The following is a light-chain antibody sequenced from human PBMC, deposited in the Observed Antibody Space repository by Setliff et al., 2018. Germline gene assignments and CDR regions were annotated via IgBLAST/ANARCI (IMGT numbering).Light chain of an antibody. CDR1: SSDVGGYNY. Sequence: QSVLTQPAAMSGSPGQSIAISCAGSSSDVGGYNYVSWYQQHPGKAPKLMIYEVTKRPSGVSDRFSGSKSGNTASLTTSGLQAEDEADYYCLSYTSKTTHALFAGGTKVTVL. V-gene: IGLV2-14*03. J-gene: IGLJ2*01. CDR3: LSYTSKTTHAL. CDR2: EVT.